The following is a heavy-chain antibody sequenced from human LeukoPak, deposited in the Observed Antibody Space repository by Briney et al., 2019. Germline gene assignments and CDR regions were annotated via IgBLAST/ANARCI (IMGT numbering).Heavy chain of an antibody. J-gene: IGHJ4*02. Sequence: ASVKVSCKASGYTFTTYDINWVRQATGQGLEWMGWMNPNSGNTGYAQKFQGRVTMTRSTSIRTAYMELSWLRSDDTAVYYCAKFPAGGVVIRDYYFDYWGQGTLVTVSS. CDR2: MNPNSGNT. D-gene: IGHD3-3*01. CDR3: AKFPAGGVVIRDYYFDY. V-gene: IGHV1-8*01. CDR1: GYTFTTYD.